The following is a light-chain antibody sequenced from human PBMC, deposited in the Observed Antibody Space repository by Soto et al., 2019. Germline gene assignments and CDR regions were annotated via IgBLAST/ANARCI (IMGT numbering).Light chain of an antibody. J-gene: IGLJ1*01. CDR1: SSDVGGYTY. CDR2: EVS. CDR3: SSYTSSSLCV. Sequence: QSALTQPASVSGSPGQSITISCTGTSSDVGGYTYVSWYQQHPGKAPKLMIYEVSYRPSGVSNRFSGSKSGNTASLTISGLQAEDEADYYCSSYTSSSLCVFGTGTKLTVL. V-gene: IGLV2-14*01.